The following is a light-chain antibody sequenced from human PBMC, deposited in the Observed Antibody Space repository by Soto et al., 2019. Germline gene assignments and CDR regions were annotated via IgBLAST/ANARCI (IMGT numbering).Light chain of an antibody. CDR1: QSIGSS. CDR3: QQYNSYGT. CDR2: DAS. V-gene: IGKV1-5*01. J-gene: IGKJ2*01. Sequence: DIQMTQSPSTLSASVGDRVTITCRASQSIGSSLAWYQQKPGKGPKLLIYDASTLESGVPSRFSGSGFGTEFALTISSLQPDDFATFYCQQYNSYGTFGQWTKLEIK.